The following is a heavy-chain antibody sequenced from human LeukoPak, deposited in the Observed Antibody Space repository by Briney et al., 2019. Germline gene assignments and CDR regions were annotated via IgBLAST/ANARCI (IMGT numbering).Heavy chain of an antibody. Sequence: ASVKVSCKASGYTFTSYGISWVRQAPGQGLEWMGWISAYNGNTNYAQKLQGRVTMTTDTSTSTAYMELRSLRSDDTAVYYCARDREIYGSGRARNYFDYWGQGTLVTVSS. CDR3: ARDREIYGSGRARNYFDY. J-gene: IGHJ4*02. D-gene: IGHD3-10*01. CDR1: GYTFTSYG. CDR2: ISAYNGNT. V-gene: IGHV1-18*01.